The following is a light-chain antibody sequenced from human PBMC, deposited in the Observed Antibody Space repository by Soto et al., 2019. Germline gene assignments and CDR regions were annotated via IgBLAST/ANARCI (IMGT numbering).Light chain of an antibody. CDR1: QSVSSSY. Sequence: EIVFTQSPGTLSLSPGKRATLSCRASQSVSSSYLAWYQQKPGQAPRLLIYGASSRATGIPDRFSGSGSGTDFTLTISRLEPEDFAVYYCQQYGSSPPTFGQGTKVDIK. CDR2: GAS. CDR3: QQYGSSPPT. J-gene: IGKJ1*01. V-gene: IGKV3-20*01.